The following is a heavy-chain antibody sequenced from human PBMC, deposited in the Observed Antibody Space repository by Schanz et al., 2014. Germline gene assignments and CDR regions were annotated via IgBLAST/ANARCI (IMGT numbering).Heavy chain of an antibody. CDR1: GITFSSHS. Sequence: EVHLVESGGGLVQPGGSLRLSCAASGITFSSHSFNWVRQAPGKGLEWISYITYNGGTIYYADSVKGRFTISRDNAKNSLYLEMNSLRAEDAALYYCAKGRCGELSAFDIWGQGTMVTVSS. V-gene: IGHV3-48*01. J-gene: IGHJ3*02. CDR2: ITYNGGTI. D-gene: IGHD3-10*01. CDR3: AKGRCGELSAFDI.